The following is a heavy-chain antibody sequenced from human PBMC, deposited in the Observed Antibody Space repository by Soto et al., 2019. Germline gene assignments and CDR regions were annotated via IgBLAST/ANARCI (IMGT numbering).Heavy chain of an antibody. CDR3: ARGDSGSYHRYYYYGMDV. CDR2: IIPIFGTA. J-gene: IGHJ6*02. D-gene: IGHD1-26*01. Sequence: QVQLVQSGAEVKKPGSSVKVSCKASGGTFSSYAISWVRQAPGQGLEWMGGIIPIFGTANYAQKFQGRVTITADEYTSTAYMELSSLRSEDTAVYYCARGDSGSYHRYYYYGMDVWGQGTTVTVSS. CDR1: GGTFSSYA. V-gene: IGHV1-69*01.